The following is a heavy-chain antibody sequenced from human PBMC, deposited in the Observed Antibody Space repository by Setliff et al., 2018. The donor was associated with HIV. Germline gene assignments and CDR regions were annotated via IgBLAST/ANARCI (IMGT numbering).Heavy chain of an antibody. Sequence: GGSLRLSCEGSGFSFSSYSMSWVRQAPGKGLEWVANIKQDGSEKYYADSVKGRFTISRDNSKNTLYLQMNSLRAEDTAVYYCAKDRYYDSSGSPFDYWGQGTLVTVSS. CDR2: IKQDGSEK. J-gene: IGHJ4*02. CDR3: AKDRYYDSSGSPFDY. D-gene: IGHD3-22*01. V-gene: IGHV3-7*01. CDR1: GFSFSSYS.